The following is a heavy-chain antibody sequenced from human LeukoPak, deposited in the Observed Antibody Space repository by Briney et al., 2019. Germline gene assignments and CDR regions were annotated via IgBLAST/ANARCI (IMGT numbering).Heavy chain of an antibody. Sequence: GASVKVSCKASGYTFTSYYMHWVRQAPGQGLEWMGIINPSGGSTSYAQKFQGRVTMTRDTSTSTVYMELSSLRSEDTAVYYCAGSPHFTSYYYGMDVWGQGTTVTVSS. CDR1: GYTFTSYY. D-gene: IGHD2/OR15-2a*01. CDR2: INPSGGST. CDR3: AGSPHFTSYYYGMDV. V-gene: IGHV1-46*01. J-gene: IGHJ6*02.